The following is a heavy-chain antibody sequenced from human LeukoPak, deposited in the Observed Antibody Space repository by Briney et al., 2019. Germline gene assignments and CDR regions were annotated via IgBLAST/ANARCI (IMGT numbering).Heavy chain of an antibody. CDR1: GYSISSGYF. CDR3: ARGDSRELHPDY. CDR2: IYHSGST. Sequence: KPSETLSLTCAVSGYSISSGYFWGWIRQPPGKGLEWIGSIYHSGSTYYNPSLRSRVTLSVDTSNNQFSLKLSSVTAADTAVYYCARGDSRELHPDYWGQGTLVTVSS. V-gene: IGHV4-38-2*01. J-gene: IGHJ4*02. D-gene: IGHD1-7*01.